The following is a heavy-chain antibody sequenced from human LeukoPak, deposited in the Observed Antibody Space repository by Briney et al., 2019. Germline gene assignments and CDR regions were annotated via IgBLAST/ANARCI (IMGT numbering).Heavy chain of an antibody. J-gene: IGHJ6*04. CDR2: IGTAGDP. V-gene: IGHV3-13*05. Sequence: GGSLRLSCAASGFTFSSYDMHWVRPATGKGLEWVSAIGTAGDPYYPGSVKGRVTFPRENAKTSLYLEMNRRTGGDTAVYYCAIVVRGAYFGIDVWGKRNTVTVSS. D-gene: IGHD3-10*02. CDR1: GFTFSSYD. CDR3: AIVVRGAYFGIDV.